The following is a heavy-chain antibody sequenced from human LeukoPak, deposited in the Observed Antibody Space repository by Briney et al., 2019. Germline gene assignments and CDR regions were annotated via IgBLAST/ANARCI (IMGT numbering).Heavy chain of an antibody. V-gene: IGHV4-34*01. D-gene: IGHD3-22*01. CDR3: ARLDSSNY. CDR1: GGSFSGYY. J-gene: IGHJ4*02. Sequence: SETLSLTCAVYGGSFSGYYWSWIRQPPGKGLEWIGEINHSGSTNYNPSLKSRVTISVDTSKNQFSLKLSSVTAADTAVYYCARLDSSNYWGQGTLVTVSS. CDR2: INHSGST.